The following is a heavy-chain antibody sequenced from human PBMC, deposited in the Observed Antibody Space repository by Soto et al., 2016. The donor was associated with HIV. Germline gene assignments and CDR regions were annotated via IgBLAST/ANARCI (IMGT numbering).Heavy chain of an antibody. CDR3: ARATHLDILTGVYDAFDI. Sequence: EVQLVESGGGLVKPRKSLRLSCAASGFTLRSYSMNWVRQAPGKGLEWVSSIRSSRSYIYYADSVKGRFTISRDIDKNSLYLQMNSLGVNDTAIYYCARATHLDILTGVYDAFDIWGQGTTVTVSS. J-gene: IGHJ3*02. D-gene: IGHD3-9*01. CDR1: GFTLRSYS. V-gene: IGHV3-21*06. CDR2: IRSSRSYI.